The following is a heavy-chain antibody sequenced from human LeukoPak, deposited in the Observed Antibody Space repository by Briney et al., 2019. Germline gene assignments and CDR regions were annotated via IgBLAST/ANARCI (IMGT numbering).Heavy chain of an antibody. Sequence: PGGSLRLSCAASGFTFSSYSMNWVRQAPGKGLEWVSSISSSSSYIYYADSVKGRFTISRDNAKNSLYLQMNSLRAEDTAVYYCARDRENYCGSSRPFDYWGQGTLVTVSS. V-gene: IGHV3-21*01. CDR1: GFTFSSYS. CDR2: ISSSSSYI. D-gene: IGHD3-22*01. CDR3: ARDRENYCGSSRPFDY. J-gene: IGHJ4*02.